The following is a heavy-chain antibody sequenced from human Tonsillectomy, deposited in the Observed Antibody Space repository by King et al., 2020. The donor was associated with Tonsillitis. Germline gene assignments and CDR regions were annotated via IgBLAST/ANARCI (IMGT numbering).Heavy chain of an antibody. CDR1: GGSISSSSYY. CDR3: ARQDSVGGQLPHYFDY. CDR2: IYYSGST. Sequence: QLQESGPGLVKPSETLSLTCTVSGGSISSSSYYWGWIRQPPGKVLELIVSIYYSGSTYYNPSLKSRVTISVGTSKNQFSLKLSSVTAADTAVYYCARQDSVGGQLPHYFDYWGQGTLVTVSS. D-gene: IGHD6-6*01. J-gene: IGHJ4*02. V-gene: IGHV4-39*01.